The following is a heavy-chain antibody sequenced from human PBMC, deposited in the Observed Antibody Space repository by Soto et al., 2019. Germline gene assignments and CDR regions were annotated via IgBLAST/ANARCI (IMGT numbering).Heavy chain of an antibody. V-gene: IGHV3-48*02. CDR1: GFSLANYP. J-gene: IGHJ4*02. D-gene: IGHD6-19*01. Sequence: SGGSLRLSCVASGFSLANYPMNWVRQTPGKGLEWISYSSPRGDTIYYADSVEGRFTTSRDNARNSLSLHMSSLRDEDSALYYCAKGPHTNVGWPYYFESWGQGVPVTVSS. CDR3: AKGPHTNVGWPYYFES. CDR2: SSPRGDTI.